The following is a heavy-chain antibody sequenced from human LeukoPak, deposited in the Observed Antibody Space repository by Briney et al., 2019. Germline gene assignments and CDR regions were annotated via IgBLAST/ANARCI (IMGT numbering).Heavy chain of an antibody. V-gene: IGHV3-23*01. CDR1: GFTFSSYA. CDR3: AREGGVPAAPRRIRIDY. D-gene: IGHD2-2*01. J-gene: IGHJ4*02. CDR2: ISGSGGST. Sequence: PGGSLRLSCAASGFTFSSYAISWVRQAPGKGLEWVSAISGSGGSTYHADSVKGRFTISRDNSKNTLYLQMNSLRAEDTAVYYCAREGGVPAAPRRIRIDYWGQGTLVTVSS.